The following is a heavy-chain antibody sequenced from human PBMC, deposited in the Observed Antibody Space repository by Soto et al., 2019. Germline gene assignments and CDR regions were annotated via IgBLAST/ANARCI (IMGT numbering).Heavy chain of an antibody. CDR2: IRSKANSYAT. Sequence: EVQLVESGGGLVQPGGSLKLSCAASGFTFSGSAMHWVRQASGKGLEWVGRIRSKANSYATAYAASVKGRFTISRDDSKNTAYLQMNSLKTEDTAVYYCTRLRESGLWFGEGKVGDMDVWGKGTTVTVSS. D-gene: IGHD3-10*01. CDR1: GFTFSGSA. CDR3: TRLRESGLWFGEGKVGDMDV. V-gene: IGHV3-73*01. J-gene: IGHJ6*03.